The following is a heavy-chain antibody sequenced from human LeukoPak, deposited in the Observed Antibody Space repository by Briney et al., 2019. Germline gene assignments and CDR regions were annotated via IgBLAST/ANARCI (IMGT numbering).Heavy chain of an antibody. Sequence: GASVKVSCKASGYTFINNWMHWVRQAPGQGLEWVGLINPTGTTTLYAQKFQGRVTLTRDMSTSTDYMELRSLKSEDTAVYYCAKQSSGWYRYYFDYWGQGTLVTVSS. CDR3: AKQSSGWYRYYFDY. D-gene: IGHD6-19*01. J-gene: IGHJ4*02. CDR2: INPTGTTT. CDR1: GYTFINNW. V-gene: IGHV1-46*01.